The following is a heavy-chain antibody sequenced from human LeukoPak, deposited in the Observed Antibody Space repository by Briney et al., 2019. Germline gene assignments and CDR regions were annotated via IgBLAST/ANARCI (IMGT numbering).Heavy chain of an antibody. Sequence: ASVKVSCKASGYTFTGYYMHWVRQAPGQELEWMGWINPNSGGTNYAQKFQGRVTMTRDTSISTVYMELSSLRSDDTAMYYCGRRNFTNGFCYTPGADYWGQGTLVTVSS. V-gene: IGHV1-2*02. D-gene: IGHD2-8*01. CDR1: GYTFTGYY. J-gene: IGHJ4*02. CDR3: GRRNFTNGFCYTPGADY. CDR2: INPNSGGT.